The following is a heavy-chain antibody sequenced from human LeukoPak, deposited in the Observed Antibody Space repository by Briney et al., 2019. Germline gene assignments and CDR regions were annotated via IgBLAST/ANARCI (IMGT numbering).Heavy chain of an antibody. Sequence: GGSLRLSCAASGFTFSSYAMSWVRQAPGKGLEWVSAISSSGGSTNYADSVKGRFTISRDNAKNTLYLQMNSLRAEDTAVYYCAKGHSELSPEPYFYYDFMDVWGKGTTVTVSS. CDR3: AKGHSELSPEPYFYYDFMDV. V-gene: IGHV3-23*01. CDR2: ISSSGGST. J-gene: IGHJ6*03. CDR1: GFTFSSYA. D-gene: IGHD3-16*02.